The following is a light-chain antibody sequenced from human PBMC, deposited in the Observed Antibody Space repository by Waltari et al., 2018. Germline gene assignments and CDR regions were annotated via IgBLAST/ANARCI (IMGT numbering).Light chain of an antibody. CDR3: QQYTIYPLT. CDR1: QSITDW. V-gene: IGKV1-5*03. Sequence: DVQMTQSPATLSASVGHRVTITCRASQSITDWLAWYQQKPGKVPKLLIYKASTLESGVPSRFIGTRSGTEFTLTISNLQPDDFATYYCQQYTIYPLTFGGGTKVAI. J-gene: IGKJ4*01. CDR2: KAS.